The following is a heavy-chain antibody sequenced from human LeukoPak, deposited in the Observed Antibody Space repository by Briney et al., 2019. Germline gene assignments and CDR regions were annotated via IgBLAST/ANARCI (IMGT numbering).Heavy chain of an antibody. V-gene: IGHV1-69*05. D-gene: IGHD3-3*01. Sequence: ASVKVSCKASGGTFSSYAISWVRQAPGQGLEWMGGIIPIFGTANYAQKFQGRVTMTRDTSTSTVYMELSSLRSEDTAVYYCARGPDFWSGYYHPAEMDVWGQGTTVTVSS. CDR3: ARGPDFWSGYYHPAEMDV. CDR1: GGTFSSYA. J-gene: IGHJ6*02. CDR2: IIPIFGTA.